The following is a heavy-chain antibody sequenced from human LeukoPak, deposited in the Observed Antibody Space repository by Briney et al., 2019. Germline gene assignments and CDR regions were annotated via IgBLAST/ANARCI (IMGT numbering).Heavy chain of an antibody. Sequence: SETLSLTCTVSGVSMRTYYWSWIRQPPGKGLEWIGYVSYSGNTDYNPSLKSRLTISIDTSETQFSLKLTSVTAADTAIYYCASQWSDSGWFYFWGQGTLVTVSS. V-gene: IGHV4-59*08. CDR3: ASQWSDSGWFYF. D-gene: IGHD6-19*01. CDR1: GVSMRTYY. J-gene: IGHJ4*02. CDR2: VSYSGNT.